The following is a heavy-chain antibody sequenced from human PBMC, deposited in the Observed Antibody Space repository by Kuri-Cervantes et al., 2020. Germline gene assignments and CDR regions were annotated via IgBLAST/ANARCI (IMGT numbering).Heavy chain of an antibody. J-gene: IGHJ6*02. CDR2: IYIGGST. CDR3: AREPPPQQLRRNYYYGMDV. Sequence: GGSLRLSCAASGFTVSSNYMSWVRQAPGKGLEWVSVIYIGGSTYYADSVKGRFTISRDNSQNTLYLQMNSLRAEDTAVYYCAREPPPQQLRRNYYYGMDVWGQGTTVTVSS. V-gene: IGHV3-53*01. CDR1: GFTVSSNY. D-gene: IGHD5-24*01.